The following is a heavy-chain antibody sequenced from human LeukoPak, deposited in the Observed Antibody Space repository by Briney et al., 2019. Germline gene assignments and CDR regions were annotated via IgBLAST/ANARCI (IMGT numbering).Heavy chain of an antibody. V-gene: IGHV3-23*01. Sequence: PGGSLRLSCAASGFTFSSYAMSWVRQAPGKGLEWVSAISASGGGTYYADSVRGRFTISRDNSKNTLYLLMNSLRAEDTAIYYCAKGNRDGYNQFFDYWGQGTLVTVSS. CDR2: ISASGGGT. J-gene: IGHJ4*02. CDR1: GFTFSSYA. CDR3: AKGNRDGYNQFFDY. D-gene: IGHD5-24*01.